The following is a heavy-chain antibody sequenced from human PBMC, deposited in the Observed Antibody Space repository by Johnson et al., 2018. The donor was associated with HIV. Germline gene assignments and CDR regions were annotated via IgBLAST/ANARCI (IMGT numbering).Heavy chain of an antibody. J-gene: IGHJ3*02. CDR3: ARVVVITYHDAFDI. CDR1: GFAVSKNY. D-gene: IGHD3-22*01. Sequence: EVQLVESGGGLVQPGGSLRLSCAASGFAVSKNYLTWVRQAPGKGLEWVSIIYSGGSTYYADSVKGRFTISRDNSKNTLYLQMNSLRAEDTAVYYCARVVVITYHDAFDIWGQGTMVTVSS. CDR2: IYSGGST. V-gene: IGHV3-53*01.